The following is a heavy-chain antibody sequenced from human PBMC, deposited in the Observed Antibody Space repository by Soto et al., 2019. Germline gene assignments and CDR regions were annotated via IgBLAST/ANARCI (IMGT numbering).Heavy chain of an antibody. CDR1: GRSISSSSYY. CDR3: ARISVASRYMDV. J-gene: IGHJ6*03. Sequence: SETLSLTCTVSGRSISSSSYYWGWIRQAPGKGLEWIGSFYYSGSTYYSPSLRSRVTISGDTSRKQISLRLSSVTAADTAVYYCARISVASRYMDVWGKETTVTVSS. CDR2: FYYSGST. D-gene: IGHD5-12*01. V-gene: IGHV4-39*01.